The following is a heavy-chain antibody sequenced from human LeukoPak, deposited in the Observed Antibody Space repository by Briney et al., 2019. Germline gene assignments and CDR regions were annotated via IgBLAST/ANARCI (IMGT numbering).Heavy chain of an antibody. CDR3: AREGHATSSGWSPSGDY. D-gene: IGHD6-19*01. Sequence: ASVKVSCKASGYTFTGYYMHWVRQAPGQGLEWMGWINPNSGGTNYAQKFQGRVTMTRDTSISTAYMELSRLRSDDTAVYYCAREGHATSSGWSPSGDYWGQGTLVTVSS. CDR2: INPNSGGT. CDR1: GYTFTGYY. V-gene: IGHV1-2*02. J-gene: IGHJ4*02.